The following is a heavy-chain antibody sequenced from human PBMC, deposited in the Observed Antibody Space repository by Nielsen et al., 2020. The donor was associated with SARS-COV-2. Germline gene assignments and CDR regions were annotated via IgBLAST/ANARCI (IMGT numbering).Heavy chain of an antibody. Sequence: GESLKISCAASGFSFSSYGMHWVRQAPGKGLVWVSRINDDGSSTVYADSVKGRFTISRDNAKNSLYLQMNSLRAEDTALYHCARDYGGNLGFWGRYGMDVWGQGTTVTVSS. CDR3: ARDYGGNLGFWGRYGMDV. J-gene: IGHJ6*02. V-gene: IGHV3-74*01. CDR2: INDDGSST. CDR1: GFSFSSYG. D-gene: IGHD4-23*01.